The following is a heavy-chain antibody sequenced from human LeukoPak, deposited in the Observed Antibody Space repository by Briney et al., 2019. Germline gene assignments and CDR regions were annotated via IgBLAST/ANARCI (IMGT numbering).Heavy chain of an antibody. CDR3: AKDPEWEPPHYFDY. J-gene: IGHJ4*02. V-gene: IGHV3-23*01. CDR1: GFTFSNYG. CDR2: ISGSGGRT. Sequence: GGSLRLSCAASGFTFSNYGMSWVRQAPGKGLEWVSAISGSGGRTDYADSVKGRFTISRDNSKNTLYLEANYLRAEDTAVYYCAKDPEWEPPHYFDYWGQGTLVTVSS. D-gene: IGHD1-26*01.